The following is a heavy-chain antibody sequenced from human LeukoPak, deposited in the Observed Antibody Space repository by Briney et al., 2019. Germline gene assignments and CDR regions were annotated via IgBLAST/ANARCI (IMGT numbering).Heavy chain of an antibody. CDR2: IYHSGST. Sequence: KPSETLSLTCAVSGGSISSGGYSWSWIRQPPGKGLEWIGYIYHSGSTYYNPSLKSRVTISVDRSKNQFSLKLSSVTAADTAVYYCARVKKDSSGYYYYYYGMDVWGQGTTVTVSS. CDR3: ARVKKDSSGYYYYYYGMDV. CDR1: GGSISSGGYS. D-gene: IGHD3-22*01. V-gene: IGHV4-30-2*01. J-gene: IGHJ6*02.